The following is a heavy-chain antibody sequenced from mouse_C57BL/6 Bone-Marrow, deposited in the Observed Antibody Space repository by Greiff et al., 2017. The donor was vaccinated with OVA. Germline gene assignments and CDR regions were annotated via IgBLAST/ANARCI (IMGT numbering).Heavy chain of an antibody. CDR2: IWRGGST. CDR1: GFSLTSYG. J-gene: IGHJ2*01. D-gene: IGHD2-5*01. CDR3: AKNRDENSNYFDY. V-gene: IGHV2-5*01. Sequence: VQLQQSGPGLVQPSQSLSITCTVSGFSLTSYGVHWVRQSPGKGLEWLGVIWRGGSTDYNAAFMSRLSITKDNSKSQVFFKMNSLQADDTAIYYCAKNRDENSNYFDYWGQGTTLTVSS.